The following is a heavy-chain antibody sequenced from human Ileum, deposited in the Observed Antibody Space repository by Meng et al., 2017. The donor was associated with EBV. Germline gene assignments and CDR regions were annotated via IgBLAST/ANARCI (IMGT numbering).Heavy chain of an antibody. CDR3: EGWRY. D-gene: IGHD2-15*01. CDR2: IKSTTDGGTT. J-gene: IGHJ4*02. Sequence: VAMLESGGGLVKPGGSLRRSGAASGFTFSNAWITWDRQAPGKGLEWVGRIKSTTDGGTTDHAAPVKGRFTISRDDSKNTLFLQMDSLKPEDTAVYYCEGWRYWGQGTLVTVSS. CDR1: GFTFSNAW. V-gene: IGHV3-15*01.